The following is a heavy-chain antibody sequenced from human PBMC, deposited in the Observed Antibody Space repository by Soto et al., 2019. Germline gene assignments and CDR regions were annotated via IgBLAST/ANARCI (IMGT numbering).Heavy chain of an antibody. D-gene: IGHD6-19*01. CDR3: ARSLGWYAVDY. Sequence: QVLLQESGPGLVQPSGTLSLSCVVSGVSIGSNYYWGWVRQPPGKGLECLGDMSHIGSVNYNPSLQSRVTISMDKSQNQFSLKLDSMTAADTAVCYCARSLGWYAVDYWGQGTLVIVSS. CDR1: GVSIGSNYY. V-gene: IGHV4-4*02. CDR2: MSHIGSV. J-gene: IGHJ4*02.